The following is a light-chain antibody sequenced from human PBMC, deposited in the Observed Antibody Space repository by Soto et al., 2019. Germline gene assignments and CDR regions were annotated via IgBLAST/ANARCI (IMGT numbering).Light chain of an antibody. J-gene: IGLJ2*01. CDR1: NNDVGAYNY. CDR2: DVS. CDR3: SSYTTSSSVV. V-gene: IGLV2-14*01. Sequence: QSALPQPASVSGSPGQSITISCTGSNNDVGAYNYVSWYQQHPGKAPKTMIYDVSNRPSGVSNRFSGSKSGNTASLTISGLQAEDEADYYCSSYTTSSSVVFGGGTKLTVL.